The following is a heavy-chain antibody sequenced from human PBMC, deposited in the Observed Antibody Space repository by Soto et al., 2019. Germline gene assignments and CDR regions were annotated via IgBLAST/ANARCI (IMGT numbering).Heavy chain of an antibody. CDR3: AREIVVARGASYFDY. Sequence: GGSLRLSCAASGFTVSNNYMDWVRQAPGKGLEWVSVINTDGSSTVYADSVKGRFTISRDNAKNTLYVQMTSLRAEDTAVYYCAREIVVARGASYFDYWGPGTLVTVSS. CDR1: GFTVSNNY. J-gene: IGHJ4*02. V-gene: IGHV3-74*01. D-gene: IGHD2-2*01. CDR2: INTDGSST.